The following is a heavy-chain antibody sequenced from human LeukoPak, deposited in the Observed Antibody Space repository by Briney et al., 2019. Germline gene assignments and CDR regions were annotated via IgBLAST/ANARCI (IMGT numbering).Heavy chain of an antibody. Sequence: GGSLRLSCAASGFTFSSYSMNWVRQAPGKGLEWVSYISSSSTIYYADSVKGRFTISRDNSKNTLYLQMNSLRAEDTAVYYCAKYLEPAAIESPFDYWGQGTLVTVSS. CDR1: GFTFSSYS. D-gene: IGHD2-2*02. CDR2: ISSSSTI. V-gene: IGHV3-48*01. J-gene: IGHJ4*02. CDR3: AKYLEPAAIESPFDY.